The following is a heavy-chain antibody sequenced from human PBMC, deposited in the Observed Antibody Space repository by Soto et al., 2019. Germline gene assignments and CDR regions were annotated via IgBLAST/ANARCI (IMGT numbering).Heavy chain of an antibody. CDR2: IIPIFGTA. CDR3: ATRTSGTYYYDSSGFPYYYGMDV. V-gene: IGHV1-69*13. J-gene: IGHJ6*02. Sequence: SVKVSFKASGGTFSSYAISWVRQAPGQGLEWMGGIIPIFGTANYAQKFQGRVTITADESTSTAYMELSSLRSEDTAVYYCATRTSGTYYYDSSGFPYYYGMDVWGQGTTVTVSS. CDR1: GGTFSSYA. D-gene: IGHD3-22*01.